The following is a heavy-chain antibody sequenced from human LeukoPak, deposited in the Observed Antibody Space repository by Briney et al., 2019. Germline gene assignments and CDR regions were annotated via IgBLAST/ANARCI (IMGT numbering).Heavy chain of an antibody. CDR1: GFTVSSNY. D-gene: IGHD4-17*01. V-gene: IGHV3-23*01. CDR2: ISGSADST. CDR3: AKDKTAPTVTTMDY. J-gene: IGHJ4*02. Sequence: PGGSLRLSCAASGFTVSSNYMSWVRQAPGKGLEWVSAISGSADSTYYADSVKGRFTISRDNSKNTLYLQMNSLRVEDTAVYYCAKDKTAPTVTTMDYWGQGTLVTVSS.